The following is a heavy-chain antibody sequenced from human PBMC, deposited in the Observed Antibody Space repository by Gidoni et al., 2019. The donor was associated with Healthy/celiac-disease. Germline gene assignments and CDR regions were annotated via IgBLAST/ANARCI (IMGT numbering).Heavy chain of an antibody. CDR2: INPSGGST. V-gene: IGHV1-46*01. CDR3: QLGGGSETDY. J-gene: IGHJ4*02. D-gene: IGHD1-1*01. CDR1: GYTFTSYY. Sequence: QVQLVQAGAEVQKPGASVQVSGQASGYTFTSYYMHWVRQAPGQGLEWTGRINPSGGSTSYAQKFQGRVTMTRDPSTSTVYMELGSLRSEDTAVYYCQLGGGSETDYWGQGTLVTVSS.